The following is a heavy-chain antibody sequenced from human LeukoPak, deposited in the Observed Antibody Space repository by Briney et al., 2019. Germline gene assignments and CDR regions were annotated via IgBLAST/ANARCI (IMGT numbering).Heavy chain of an antibody. CDR2: ISSSGSTI. CDR3: ARDRSGWYTEVDY. Sequence: TGGSLRLSCAVSGFTFSSYEMNWVRQAPGKGLEWVSYISSSGSTIYYADPVKGRFTISRDNARNSLYLQMNSLRAEDTAVYYCARDRSGWYTEVDYWGQGTLVTVSS. CDR1: GFTFSSYE. D-gene: IGHD6-19*01. V-gene: IGHV3-48*03. J-gene: IGHJ4*02.